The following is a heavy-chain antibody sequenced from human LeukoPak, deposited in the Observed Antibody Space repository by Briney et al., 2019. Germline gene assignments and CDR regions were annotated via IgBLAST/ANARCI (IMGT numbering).Heavy chain of an antibody. V-gene: IGHV4-28*03. CDR3: ASEEGYYDFSA. CDR2: IYYSGGT. J-gene: IGHJ4*02. D-gene: IGHD3-22*01. CDR1: GYSISSRNW. Sequence: SDTLSLTCAVSGYSISSRNWWGWIRQPPGKGLEWIGYIYYSGGTYYNPSLKSRVTMSVDTSNNRFSLRLSSVTAVDTAVYYCASEEGYYDFSAWGQGTLVTVSS.